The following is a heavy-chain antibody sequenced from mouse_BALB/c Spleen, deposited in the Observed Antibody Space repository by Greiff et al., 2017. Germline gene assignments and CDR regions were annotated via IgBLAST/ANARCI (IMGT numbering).Heavy chain of an antibody. CDR1: GYAFTNYL. V-gene: IGHV1-54*01. Sequence: VHLVESGAELVRPGTSVKVSCKASGYAFTNYLIEWVKQRPGQGLEWIGVINPGSGGTNYNEKFKGKATLTADKSSSTAYMQLSSLTSDDSAVYFCARIYYDYDDWGQGTLVTVSA. D-gene: IGHD2-4*01. J-gene: IGHJ3*01. CDR3: ARIYYDYDD. CDR2: INPGSGGT.